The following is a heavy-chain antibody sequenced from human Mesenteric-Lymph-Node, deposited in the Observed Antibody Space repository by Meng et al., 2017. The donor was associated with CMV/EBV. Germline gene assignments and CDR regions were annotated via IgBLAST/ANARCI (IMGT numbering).Heavy chain of an antibody. J-gene: IGHJ3*02. D-gene: IGHD4-23*01. CDR1: GGSFSGYY. CDR2: INHIVST. Sequence: SQTLSLTGAVYGGSFSGYYWSWIRQPPGKGLEWIGEINHIVSTNYNPSLKSRVTISVDTSKNQFSLKLSSVTAADTAVYYCARDLRWSHAFDIWGQGTMVTVSS. CDR3: ARDLRWSHAFDI. V-gene: IGHV4-34*01.